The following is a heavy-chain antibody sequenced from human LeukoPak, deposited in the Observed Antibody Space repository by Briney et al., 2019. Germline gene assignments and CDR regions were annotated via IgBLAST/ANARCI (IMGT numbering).Heavy chain of an antibody. CDR2: IYHSGRT. D-gene: IGHD1-26*01. CDR1: GYSISSTHY. V-gene: IGHV4-38-2*02. CDR3: ARDLSVGATLYPEVNWFDP. Sequence: SETLSLTCTVSGYSISSTHYWGWIRQPPGKGLEWIGSIYHSGRTYYNPSLKSRVTISVDTSKNQFSLEVTSVTAADTAMYYCARDLSVGATLYPEVNWFDPWGQGTLVAVSS. J-gene: IGHJ5*02.